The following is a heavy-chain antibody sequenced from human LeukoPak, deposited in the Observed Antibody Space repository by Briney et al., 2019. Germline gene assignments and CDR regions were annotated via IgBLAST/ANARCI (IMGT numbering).Heavy chain of an antibody. Sequence: VASVKVSCKASGYTFSSYGINWARQAPGQGLEWMGWISAYNGNTNYAQKLQGRVTMTTDTSTSTAYMELRSLRSDDTAVYYCARPIKPGDYYYYGMDVWGQGTTVTVSS. CDR2: ISAYNGNT. J-gene: IGHJ6*02. V-gene: IGHV1-18*01. D-gene: IGHD7-27*01. CDR1: GYTFSSYG. CDR3: ARPIKPGDYYYYGMDV.